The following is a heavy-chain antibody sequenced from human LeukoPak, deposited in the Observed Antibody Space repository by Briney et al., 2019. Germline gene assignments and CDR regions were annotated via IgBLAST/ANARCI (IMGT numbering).Heavy chain of an antibody. J-gene: IGHJ4*02. D-gene: IGHD1-1*01. CDR3: ARSLTTLTYEGY. Sequence: SGGSLRLSCAASGFTFDDYAMHWVRQAPGKGLEWVSSINSGSTYTYYTESVKGRFTVSRDNAKNSLFLQMNSLRAEDTAIYYCARSLTTLTYEGYWGQGTLVTVSS. CDR1: GFTFDDYA. V-gene: IGHV3-21*01. CDR2: INSGSTYT.